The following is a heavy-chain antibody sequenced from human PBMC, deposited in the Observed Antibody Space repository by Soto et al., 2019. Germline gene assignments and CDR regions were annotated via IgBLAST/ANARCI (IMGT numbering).Heavy chain of an antibody. CDR2: ISYSGST. J-gene: IGHJ4*01. CDR1: GDSISSFY. Sequence: PSETLSLTCTVSGDSISSFYWSWIRQSPGKGLEWIGYISYSGSTNYNPSLQSRVTISADTSKNQFSLKLSSVIAADTAVYYCARDDTTGGFDFWGHGTLVTVPQ. CDR3: ARDDTTGGFDF. D-gene: IGHD3-22*01. V-gene: IGHV4-59*12.